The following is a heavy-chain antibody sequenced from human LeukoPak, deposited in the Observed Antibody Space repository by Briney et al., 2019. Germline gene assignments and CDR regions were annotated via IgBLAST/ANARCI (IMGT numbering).Heavy chain of an antibody. J-gene: IGHJ4*02. Sequence: GGSLRLSCAASGFTVSSNYMSWVRQAPGKGLEWVSVIYSGGSTYYADSVKGRFTISRDNSKNTLYLQMNSLRAEDTAVYYCARDRPHPSIAARLNYWGQGTLVTVSS. D-gene: IGHD6-6*01. CDR3: ARDRPHPSIAARLNY. V-gene: IGHV3-66*01. CDR1: GFTVSSNY. CDR2: IYSGGST.